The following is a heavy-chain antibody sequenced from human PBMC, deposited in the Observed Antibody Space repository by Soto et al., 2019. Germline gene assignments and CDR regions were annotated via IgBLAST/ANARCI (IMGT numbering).Heavy chain of an antibody. CDR2: IYYTGTT. V-gene: IGHV4-30-4*01. CDR1: GGSVRSGDYY. Sequence: SETLSLTCTVSGGSVRSGDYYWSWIRQPPGKGLEWIGHIYYTGTTYYSPSLKSRVTISLDTSKNQISLKLSSVTAADTAVYYCARDLKMVNTSYYHYFLDVWGQGATVTVSS. CDR3: ARDLKMVNTSYYHYFLDV. D-gene: IGHD2-8*01. J-gene: IGHJ6*02.